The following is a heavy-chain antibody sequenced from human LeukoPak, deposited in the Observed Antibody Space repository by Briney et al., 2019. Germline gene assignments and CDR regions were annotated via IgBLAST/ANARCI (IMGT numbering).Heavy chain of an antibody. CDR1: GFTFSSYG. D-gene: IGHD1-20*01. CDR3: AKGQRYNWDDDAVDM. V-gene: IGHV3-23*01. J-gene: IGHJ3*02. CDR2: IITSSDRT. Sequence: GGSLRLSCAASGFTFSSYGMSWVRQAPGKGLEWVSRIITSSDRTYYAGSVKGRFTISRDNSKNTLYLQMNSLRAEDTAIYYCAKGQRYNWDDDAVDMWGQGTMVIASS.